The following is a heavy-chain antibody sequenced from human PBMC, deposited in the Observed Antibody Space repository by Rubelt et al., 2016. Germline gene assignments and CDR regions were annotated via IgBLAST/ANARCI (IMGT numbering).Heavy chain of an antibody. J-gene: IGHJ6*02. CDR3: AKDPWHPRVGSGSYRDTKNYYYYYGMDV. CDR1: GFTFSSYG. CDR2: ISYDGSNK. Sequence: GFTFSSYGMHWVRQAPGKGLEWVAVISYDGSNKYYADSVKGRFTISRDNSKKTLYLQMNSLRAEDTAVYYCAKDPWHPRVGSGSYRDTKNYYYYYGMDVWGQGTTVTVSS. D-gene: IGHD3-10*01. V-gene: IGHV3-30*18.